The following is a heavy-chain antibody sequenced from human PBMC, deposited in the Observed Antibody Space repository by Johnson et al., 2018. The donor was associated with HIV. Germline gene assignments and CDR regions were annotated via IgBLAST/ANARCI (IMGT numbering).Heavy chain of an antibody. J-gene: IGHJ3*02. Sequence: VQLVESGGGVVRPGGSLRLSCAASGFTFDDYGMSWVRQAPGKGLEWVSGIDWNGGRQGYVDSVKGRFTISRDNSKNTLCLQMNSLRAEDTAVYYCARGVVGVLSNACDIWGQGTMVIVSS. V-gene: IGHV3-20*04. CDR3: ARGVVGVLSNACDI. D-gene: IGHD1-26*01. CDR1: GFTFDDYG. CDR2: IDWNGGRQ.